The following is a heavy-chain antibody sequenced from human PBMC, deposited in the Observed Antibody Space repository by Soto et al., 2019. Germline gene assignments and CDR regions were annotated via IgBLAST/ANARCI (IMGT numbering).Heavy chain of an antibody. CDR1: GGSISSSSHY. Sequence: TSETLSLTCTVSGGSISSSSHYWGWVRQPPGKGLEWIGSIYYSGSTYYNPPLKSRITISVDTSKNQFSLKLSSVTAADTAVYYCARSWHDSSSWYYYYYMDVWGKGTTVTVSS. V-gene: IGHV4-39*07. CDR3: ARSWHDSSSWYYYYYMDV. D-gene: IGHD6-13*01. J-gene: IGHJ6*03. CDR2: IYYSGST.